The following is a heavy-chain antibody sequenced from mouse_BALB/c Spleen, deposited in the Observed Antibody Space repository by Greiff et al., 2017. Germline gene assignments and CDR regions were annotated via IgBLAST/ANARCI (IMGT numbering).Heavy chain of an antibody. V-gene: IGHV3-8*02. J-gene: IGHJ1*01. CDR3: ARGGPYGSSHWYFDV. CDR2: ISYSGST. Sequence: EVKLVESGPSLVKPSQTLSLTCSVTGDSITSGYWNWIRKFPGNKLEYMGYISYSGSTYYNPSLKSRISITRDTSKNQYYLQLNSVTTEDTATYYCARGGPYGSSHWYFDVWGAGTTVTVSS. CDR1: GDSITSGY. D-gene: IGHD1-1*01.